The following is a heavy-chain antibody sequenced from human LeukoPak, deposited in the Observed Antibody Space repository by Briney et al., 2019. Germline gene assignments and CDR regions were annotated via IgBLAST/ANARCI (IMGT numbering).Heavy chain of an antibody. CDR2: ISGVGGDSA. V-gene: IGHV3-23*01. Sequence: PGGSLRLSCAASGITFTNYAISWVRQAPTKGLEWVSTISGVGGDSAYYADSVKGRFTISRDNAKNTLYLQMNSLRAEDTAVYYCARDRYGDYIKFDPWGQGTLVTVSS. CDR1: GITFTNYA. D-gene: IGHD4-17*01. CDR3: ARDRYGDYIKFDP. J-gene: IGHJ5*02.